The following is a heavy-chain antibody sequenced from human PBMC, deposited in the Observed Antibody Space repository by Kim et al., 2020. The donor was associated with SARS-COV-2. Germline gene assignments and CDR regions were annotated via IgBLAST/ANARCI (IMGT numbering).Heavy chain of an antibody. Sequence: SVKVSCKASGGTFSSYAISWVRQAPGQGLEWMGGIIPIFGTANYAQKFQGRVTITADESTSTAYMELSSLRSEDTAVYYCASENDYGGNLLDYYYYYGMDVWGQGTTVTVSS. V-gene: IGHV1-69*13. CDR1: GGTFSSYA. J-gene: IGHJ6*02. CDR2: IIPIFGTA. D-gene: IGHD4-17*01. CDR3: ASENDYGGNLLDYYYYYGMDV.